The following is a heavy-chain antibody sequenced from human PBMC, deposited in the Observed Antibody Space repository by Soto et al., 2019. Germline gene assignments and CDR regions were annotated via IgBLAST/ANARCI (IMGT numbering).Heavy chain of an antibody. Sequence: ASVKVSCKASGYTFTSYGISWVRQAPGQGLEWMGWISAYNGNTNYAQKLQGRVTMTTDTSTSTAYMELRSLRSDDTAVYYCARDRVGATLGSWHFDLWGRGTLVTVYS. V-gene: IGHV1-18*01. CDR2: ISAYNGNT. J-gene: IGHJ2*01. CDR3: ARDRVGATLGSWHFDL. D-gene: IGHD1-26*01. CDR1: GYTFTSYG.